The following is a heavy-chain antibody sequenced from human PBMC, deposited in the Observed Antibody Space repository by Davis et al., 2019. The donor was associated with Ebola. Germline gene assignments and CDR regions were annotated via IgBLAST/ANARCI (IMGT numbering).Heavy chain of an antibody. D-gene: IGHD6-19*01. Sequence: AASVKVSCKASGYTFTSYAMHWVRQAPGQGLEWMGWINPNSGGTNYAQKFQGWVTMTRDTSISTAYMELSRLRSDDTAVYYCARGKQWLVLDYWGQGTLVTVSS. V-gene: IGHV1-2*04. J-gene: IGHJ4*02. CDR1: GYTFTSYA. CDR2: INPNSGGT. CDR3: ARGKQWLVLDY.